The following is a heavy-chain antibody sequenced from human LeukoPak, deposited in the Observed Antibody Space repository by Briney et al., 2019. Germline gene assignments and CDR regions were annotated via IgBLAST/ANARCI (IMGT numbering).Heavy chain of an antibody. CDR1: GGSISSSSYY. Sequence: PSETLSLTCTVSGGSISSSSYYWSWIRQAPGKGLEWIGSIFYSGSTYYNPSLQSRVTISIDTSKNQFSLKLTSVTAADTAVYYCTRSGGYTSSFNWGQGTLLTVSS. CDR3: TRSGGYTSSFN. D-gene: IGHD6-19*01. J-gene: IGHJ4*02. CDR2: IFYSGST. V-gene: IGHV4-39*01.